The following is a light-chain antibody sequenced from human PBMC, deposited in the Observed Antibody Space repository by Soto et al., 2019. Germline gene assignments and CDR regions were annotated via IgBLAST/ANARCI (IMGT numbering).Light chain of an antibody. Sequence: QSVLTQPASVSGSPGQSITISCTGTSSDIGGYNYVSWYQQHPGKAPKLMIYDVSNRPSGVSNRFSGSKSDNTASLTISGLQAEDEADYYFSSYTSSSTLLFGGRTKLTVL. V-gene: IGLV2-14*03. CDR3: SSYTSSSTLL. CDR1: SSDIGGYNY. CDR2: DVS. J-gene: IGLJ2*01.